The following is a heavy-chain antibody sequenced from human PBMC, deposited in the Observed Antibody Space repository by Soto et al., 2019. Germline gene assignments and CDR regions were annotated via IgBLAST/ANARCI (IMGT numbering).Heavy chain of an antibody. CDR3: AAKYSSSWSHSFDY. D-gene: IGHD6-13*01. J-gene: IGHJ4*02. Sequence: PSETLSLTCTVSGGSISSYYWSWIRQPPGKGLEWIGYIYYSGSTNYNPSLKSRVTISVDTSMNQFSLKLSSVTAADTAVYYCAAKYSSSWSHSFDYWGQGTLVTVSS. CDR1: GGSISSYY. CDR2: IYYSGST. V-gene: IGHV4-59*01.